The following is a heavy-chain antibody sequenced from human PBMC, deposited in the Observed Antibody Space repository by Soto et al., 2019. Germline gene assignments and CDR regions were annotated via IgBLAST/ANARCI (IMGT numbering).Heavy chain of an antibody. Sequence: EVQLVESGGGLVQPGGSLRLSCEASGFTVNSNYMSWVRQAPGKGLEWVAVIHTGGVTYYADSVKGRFIISRDNSKNTLYLQISSLRAEDTAVYYCAREKGTGDWDNFFHYWGQGTLVTVSS. CDR1: GFTVNSNY. CDR3: AREKGTGDWDNFFHY. D-gene: IGHD3-3*01. J-gene: IGHJ4*02. V-gene: IGHV3-66*01. CDR2: IHTGGVT.